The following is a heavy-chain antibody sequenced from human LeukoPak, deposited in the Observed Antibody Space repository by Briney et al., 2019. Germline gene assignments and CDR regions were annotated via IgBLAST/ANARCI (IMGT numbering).Heavy chain of an antibody. D-gene: IGHD6-6*01. CDR3: AREGREYSSSSGSPNWFDP. J-gene: IGHJ5*02. CDR1: GYTFTSYY. V-gene: IGHV1-46*01. Sequence: GSSVKVSCKASGYTFTSYYMHWVRQAPGQGLEWMGIINPSGDSTSYAQKFQGRVTMTRDMSTTTVYMELSSLRSEDTAVYYCAREGREYSSSSGSPNWFDPWGQGTLVTVSS. CDR2: INPSGDST.